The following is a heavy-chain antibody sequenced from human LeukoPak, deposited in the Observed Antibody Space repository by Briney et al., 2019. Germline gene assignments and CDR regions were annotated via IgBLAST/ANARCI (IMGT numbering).Heavy chain of an antibody. V-gene: IGHV3-30*03. CDR1: GFTFSNFA. D-gene: IGHD6-19*01. CDR2: ISFDGSNK. Sequence: GGSLRLSCAASGFTFSNFAMHWVRQAPGKGLQGVAVISFDGSNKYYADSVKGRFSISRDNSKDTLHLQMSSLRDEDTAVYFCAGVSESGWYYFDYWGQGTLVTVSS. CDR3: AGVSESGWYYFDY. J-gene: IGHJ4*02.